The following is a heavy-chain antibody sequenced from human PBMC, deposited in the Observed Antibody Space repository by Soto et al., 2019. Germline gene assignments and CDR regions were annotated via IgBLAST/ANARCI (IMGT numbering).Heavy chain of an antibody. V-gene: IGHV1-8*01. CDR1: GYTFTSHD. CDR2: MNPNSGNT. J-gene: IGHJ4*02. Sequence: QVQLVQSGTEVKKPGASVKVSCKASGYTFTSHDINWVRQATGQGLEWMGWMNPNSGNTGYAQKFQGRVTMTRNTSISTAYTELSSLRSEDTAVYYCARWDYGVYARFDFWGQGTLVTVSS. CDR3: ARWDYGVYARFDF. D-gene: IGHD4-17*01.